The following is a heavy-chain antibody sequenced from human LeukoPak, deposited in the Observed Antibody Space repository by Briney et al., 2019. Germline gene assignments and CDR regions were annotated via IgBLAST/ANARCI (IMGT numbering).Heavy chain of an antibody. J-gene: IGHJ4*02. V-gene: IGHV3-33*01. CDR2: IWYDGSNK. CDR3: ARDLGYYDSSGTFDY. Sequence: GGSLRLSCAASGFXFSSYGIHWVRQAPGKGLEWVAVIWYDGSNKYYADSVKGRFTISRDNSKNTLYLQMNSLRAEDTAVYYCARDLGYYDSSGTFDYWGQGTLVTVSS. D-gene: IGHD3-22*01. CDR1: GFXFSSYG.